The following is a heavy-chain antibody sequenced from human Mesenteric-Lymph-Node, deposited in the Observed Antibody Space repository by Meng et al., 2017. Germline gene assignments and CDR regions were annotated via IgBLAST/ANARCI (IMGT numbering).Heavy chain of an antibody. CDR3: ARVGAYCGGDCYHPR. V-gene: IGHV4-30-2*01. J-gene: IGHJ4*02. CDR2: IYHSGST. CDR1: GDSITSGDYS. Sequence: QLQVQESGSGLVRPSQTLSLTCAVSGDSITSGDYSWTWIRQPSGKGLEWIGYIYHSGSTNYNPSLKSRVTISVDESKNQFSLRLSSVTAADTAVYYCARVGAYCGGDCYHPRWGQGTLVTVSS. D-gene: IGHD2-21*02.